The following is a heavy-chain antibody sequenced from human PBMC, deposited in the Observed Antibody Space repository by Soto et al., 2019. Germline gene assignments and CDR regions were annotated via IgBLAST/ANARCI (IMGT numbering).Heavy chain of an antibody. D-gene: IGHD6-19*01. J-gene: IGHJ2*01. V-gene: IGHV4-4*02. CDR3: ARGRAYSSGWSGYFDL. CDR1: GGSISSSNW. CDR2: IYHSGST. Sequence: QVQLQESGPGLVKPSGTLSLTCAVSGGSISSSNWWSWVRQPPGKGLEWIGEIYHSGSTNYNPSLKSRVTISVAKSKNQFSLKLSSVTAADTAVYYCARGRAYSSGWSGYFDLWGRGTLVTVSS.